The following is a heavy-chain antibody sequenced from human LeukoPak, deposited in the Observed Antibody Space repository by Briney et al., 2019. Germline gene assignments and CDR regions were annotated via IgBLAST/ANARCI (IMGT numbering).Heavy chain of an antibody. CDR2: INPNSGGT. D-gene: IGHD2-2*01. J-gene: IGHJ3*02. CDR3: ARGSLGYCSSTSCPDAFDI. CDR1: GYTFTGYY. Sequence: ASVKVSCKASGYTFTGYYMHWVRQAPGQGLEWMGWINPNSGGTNYAQKFQGRVTMTRDTSISTAYMELSRLRSDDTAVYYCARGSLGYCSSTSCPDAFDIWGQGTMVTVSS. V-gene: IGHV1-2*02.